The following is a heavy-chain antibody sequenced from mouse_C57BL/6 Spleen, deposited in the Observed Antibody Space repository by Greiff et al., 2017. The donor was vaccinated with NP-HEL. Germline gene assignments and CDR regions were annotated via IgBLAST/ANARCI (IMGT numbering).Heavy chain of an antibody. J-gene: IGHJ2*01. D-gene: IGHD2-2*01. V-gene: IGHV1-72*01. CDR2: IAPNSGGT. Sequence: VQLQQPGAELVKPGASVKLSCKASGYTFTSYWMHWVKQRPGRGLEWIGRIAPNSGGTKYNEKFKSKATLTVDKPSSTAYMQLSSLTSEDSAVYYCASIYYGYDERGYWGQGTTLTVSS. CDR1: GYTFTSYW. CDR3: ASIYYGYDERGY.